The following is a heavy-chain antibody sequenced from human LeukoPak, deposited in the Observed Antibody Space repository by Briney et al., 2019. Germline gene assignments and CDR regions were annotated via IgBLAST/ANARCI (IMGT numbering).Heavy chain of an antibody. V-gene: IGHV1-46*01. CDR3: ARVDTAMDDAFDI. J-gene: IGHJ3*02. D-gene: IGHD5-18*01. CDR2: INPSGGST. Sequence: AASVKVSCKASGYTFTSYYMHWVRQAPGQGLEWMGIINPSGGSTSYAQKFQGRVTMTRDMSTSTVYMELSSLTSEDTAVYYCARVDTAMDDAFDIWGQGTMVTVSS. CDR1: GYTFTSYY.